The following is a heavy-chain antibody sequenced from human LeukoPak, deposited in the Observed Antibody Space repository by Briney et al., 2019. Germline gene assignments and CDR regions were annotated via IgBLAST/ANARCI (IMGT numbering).Heavy chain of an antibody. CDR2: IGIDSGNT. Sequence: GGSLRLSCTASRFPFIEYSMNWVRQVPGKGLEWISYIGIDSGNTKYADSVRGRFTISADKAKNSLYLQMNSLRAEDTAVYYCARVDSSSYWGQGTLVTVSS. J-gene: IGHJ4*02. CDR3: ARVDSSSY. V-gene: IGHV3-48*01. CDR1: RFPFIEYS. D-gene: IGHD6-13*01.